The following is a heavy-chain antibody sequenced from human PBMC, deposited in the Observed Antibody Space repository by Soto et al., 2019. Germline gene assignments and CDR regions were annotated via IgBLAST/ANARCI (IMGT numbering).Heavy chain of an antibody. V-gene: IGHV4-30-4*01. J-gene: IGHJ4*02. CDR2: IYYSGST. CDR3: ASRKSSPYFDY. CDR1: GGSVSSGDYY. D-gene: IGHD3-10*01. Sequence: KPSETLSLTCTVSGGSVSSGDYYWSWIRQPPGKGLEWIGYIYYSGSTYYNPSLKSRVTISVDTSKNQFSLKLSSVTAADTAVYYCASRKSSPYFDYWGQGTLVTVSS.